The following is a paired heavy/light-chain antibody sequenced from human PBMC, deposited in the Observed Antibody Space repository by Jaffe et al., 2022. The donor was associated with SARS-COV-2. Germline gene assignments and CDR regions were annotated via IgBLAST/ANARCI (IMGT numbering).Heavy chain of an antibody. J-gene: IGHJ5*01. CDR3: AKGPFKQMKYNWFDS. Sequence: EVRLVESGGGMVQPGGSLKLACVTSGFTFDEFGMHWVRQAPGKGLEWVSSISWNSGATAYAGFLKGRFSISRDNAKRSLFLQMNTLETEDTAFYFCAKGPFKQMKYNWFDSWGRGILVTVSS. V-gene: IGHV3-9*01. CDR1: GFTFDEFG. CDR2: ISWNSGAT.
Light chain of an antibody. CDR1: GSNIGSNF. CDR3: ASWDDSLTGYV. J-gene: IGLJ1*01. CDR2: RDN. Sequence: QSVLTQPPSASGTPGQRVTISCSGGGSNIGSNFVYWYQHLPGTAPKLLMFRDNERPSGVPDRFSGSKSGTSASLAISGLRSEDEADYYCASWDDSLTGYVFGTGTTVNVL. V-gene: IGLV1-47*01.